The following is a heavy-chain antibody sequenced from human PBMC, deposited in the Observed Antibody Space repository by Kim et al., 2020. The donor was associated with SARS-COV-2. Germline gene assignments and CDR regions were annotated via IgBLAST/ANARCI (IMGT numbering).Heavy chain of an antibody. Sequence: ASVKVSCKASGYTFTSYGISWVRQAPGQGLEWMGWISAYNGNTNYAQKLQGRVTMTTDTSTSTAYMELRSLRSDDTAVYYCARYTNTRRITMVRGVSHWFDPWGQGTLVTVSS. CDR1: GYTFTSYG. CDR3: ARYTNTRRITMVRGVSHWFDP. J-gene: IGHJ5*02. CDR2: ISAYNGNT. V-gene: IGHV1-18*01. D-gene: IGHD3-10*01.